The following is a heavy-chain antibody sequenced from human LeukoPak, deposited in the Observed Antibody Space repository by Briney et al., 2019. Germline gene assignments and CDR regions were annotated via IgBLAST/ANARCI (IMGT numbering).Heavy chain of an antibody. J-gene: IGHJ5*02. Sequence: SETLSLTCTVSGYSISSGYYWGWIRQPPGKGLEWIGNIYYSGSTYYNPSLKSRVTISVDTSRNQFSLKLSSVTAADTAVYYCARYSSSWYWFDPWGQGTLVTVSS. V-gene: IGHV4-38-2*02. D-gene: IGHD6-13*01. CDR3: ARYSSSWYWFDP. CDR1: GYSISSGYY. CDR2: IYYSGST.